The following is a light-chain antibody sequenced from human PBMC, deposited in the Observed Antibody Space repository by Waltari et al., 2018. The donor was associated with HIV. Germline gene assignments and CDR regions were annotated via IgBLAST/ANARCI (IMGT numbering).Light chain of an antibody. V-gene: IGLV1-47*01. J-gene: IGLJ3*02. CDR3: ATWDVSLSGRV. Sequence: QSALTQPPSASGTPGQRVSLFCSGGSSNIGLHDVYWYQQLPGGAPKLLIYPDDQRPSGVPDRFSGSKSGTSASLAISGLRSEDEGDYYCATWDVSLSGRVFGGGTRLTVL. CDR2: PDD. CDR1: SSNIGLHD.